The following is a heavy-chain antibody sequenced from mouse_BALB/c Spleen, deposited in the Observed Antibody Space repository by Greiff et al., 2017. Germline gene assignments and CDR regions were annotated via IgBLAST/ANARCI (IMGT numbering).Heavy chain of an antibody. D-gene: IGHD3-3*01. V-gene: IGHV1-7*01. J-gene: IGHJ2*01. CDR3: ARWGTGVDY. CDR2: INPSTGYT. Sequence: VQLVESGAELAKPGASVKMSCKASGYTFTSYWMHWVKQRPGQGLEWIGYINPSTGYTEYNQKFKDKATLTADKSSSTAYMQLSSLTSEDSAVYYCARWGTGVDYWGQGTTLTVSS. CDR1: GYTFTSYW.